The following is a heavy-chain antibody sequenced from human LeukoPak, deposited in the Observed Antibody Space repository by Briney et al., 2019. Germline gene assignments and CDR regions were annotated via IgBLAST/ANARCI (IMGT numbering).Heavy chain of an antibody. D-gene: IGHD3-22*01. J-gene: IGHJ4*02. CDR1: GLTFSSYG. CDR2: SGSGGST. Sequence: GGSLRLSCAASGLTFSSYGMSWVRQAPGKGLEWVSASGSGGSTFYADSVKGRFPISRDNSKDTLYLQMNSLRAEDTAVYYCASPPPYYYDSSEIWNYWGQGTLVTVSS. V-gene: IGHV3-23*01. CDR3: ASPPPYYYDSSEIWNY.